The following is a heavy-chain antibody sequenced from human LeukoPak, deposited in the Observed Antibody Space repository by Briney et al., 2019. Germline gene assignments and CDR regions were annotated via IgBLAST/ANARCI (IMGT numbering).Heavy chain of an antibody. V-gene: IGHV3-74*01. CDR3: ARGPTKGNAFDI. Sequence: GGSLRLSCAASGFTFSSYWMHWVRQAPGKGLVWVSRINSDGSSTSYADSVKGRFTISRDNAKNSLYLQMNSLRAEDTAVYYCARGPTKGNAFDIWGQGTMVTVSS. CDR1: GFTFSSYW. D-gene: IGHD2-8*01. J-gene: IGHJ3*02. CDR2: INSDGSST.